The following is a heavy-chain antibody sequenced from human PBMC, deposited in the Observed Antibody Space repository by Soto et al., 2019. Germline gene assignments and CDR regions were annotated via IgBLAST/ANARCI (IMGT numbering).Heavy chain of an antibody. CDR3: ARVYLMATITSLEY. J-gene: IGHJ4*02. V-gene: IGHV3-7*01. CDR1: VFTFINYW. CDR2: INKDGSER. Sequence: GWSLRLSCASSVFTFINYWLSWVRQAPGKGLEWVANINKDGSERYYADSVDGRFTVSRDNAENSLNLQMNSLRGEDTAVYYCARVYLMATITSLEYWGQGTLVTVSS. D-gene: IGHD5-12*01.